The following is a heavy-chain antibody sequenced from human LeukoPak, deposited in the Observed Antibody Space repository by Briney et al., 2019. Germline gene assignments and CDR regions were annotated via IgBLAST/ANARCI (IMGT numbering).Heavy chain of an antibody. J-gene: IGHJ4*02. D-gene: IGHD5-18*01. CDR3: ARDLGDTAMVTFDY. V-gene: IGHV3-33*01. CDR2: IWYDGSNK. Sequence: SCKVSGYTLTELSMHWVRQAPGKGLEWVAVIWYDGSNKYYADSVKGRFTISRDNSKNTLYLQMNSLRAEDTAVYYCARDLGDTAMVTFDYWGQGTLVTVSS. CDR1: GYTLTELS.